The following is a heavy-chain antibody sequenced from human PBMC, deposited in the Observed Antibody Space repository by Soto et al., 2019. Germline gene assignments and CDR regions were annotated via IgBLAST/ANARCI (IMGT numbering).Heavy chain of an antibody. D-gene: IGHD6-19*01. V-gene: IGHV4-59*08. CDR2: IYYSGST. CDR1: GGSISSYY. CDR3: ARHWTAVAGPGDDAFDI. Sequence: SETLSLTCTVSGGSISSYYWSWIRQPPGKGLEWIGYIYYSGSTNYNPSLKSRVTISVDTSKNQFSLKLSSVTAADTAVYYCARHWTAVAGPGDDAFDIWGQGTMVTVSS. J-gene: IGHJ3*02.